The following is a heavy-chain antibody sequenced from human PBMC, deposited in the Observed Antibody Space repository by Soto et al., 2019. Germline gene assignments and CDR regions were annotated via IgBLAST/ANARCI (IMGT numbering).Heavy chain of an antibody. V-gene: IGHV1-46*01. Sequence: QVQLVQSGAEVKKPGASVKISCKASGDTFTSYYMHWVRQAPGQGLEWMGIINPSGGTSYAQKVRGRVTMTSDTSTSTGYMELSSLRSEDTAVYYCARVYCSGGSCYGIDYWGQGTLVTVSS. CDR2: INPSGGT. D-gene: IGHD2-15*01. J-gene: IGHJ4*02. CDR3: ARVYCSGGSCYGIDY. CDR1: GDTFTSYY.